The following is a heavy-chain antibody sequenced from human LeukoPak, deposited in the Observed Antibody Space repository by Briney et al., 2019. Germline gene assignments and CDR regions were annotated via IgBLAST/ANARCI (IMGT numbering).Heavy chain of an antibody. Sequence: GASVKVSCKASGYTFTSYGISWVRQAPGQGLEWMGWISAYNGNTNYAQKLQGRVTMTTDTSTSTAYMELRSLRSDDTAVYYCARESRVSIFGVVTGHFDYWGQGTLVTVSS. D-gene: IGHD3-3*01. CDR1: GYTFTSYG. CDR3: ARESRVSIFGVVTGHFDY. J-gene: IGHJ4*02. V-gene: IGHV1-18*01. CDR2: ISAYNGNT.